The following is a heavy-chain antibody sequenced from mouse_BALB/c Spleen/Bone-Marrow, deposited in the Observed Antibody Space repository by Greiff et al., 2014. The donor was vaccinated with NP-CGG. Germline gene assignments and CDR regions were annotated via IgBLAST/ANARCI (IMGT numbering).Heavy chain of an antibody. CDR2: ISSGSNYI. CDR1: GFTFSSFG. CDR3: TRGGNWDDFDY. D-gene: IGHD4-1*01. Sequence: EVMLVESGGGLVQPGGSRKLSCAASGFTFSSFGMHWVRQAPEKGLEWVAYISSGSNYIYYADTVKGRFTISRDNPKNTLFLQMTSLRSEDTAMYYCTRGGNWDDFDYWGQGTTLTVSS. J-gene: IGHJ2*01. V-gene: IGHV5-17*02.